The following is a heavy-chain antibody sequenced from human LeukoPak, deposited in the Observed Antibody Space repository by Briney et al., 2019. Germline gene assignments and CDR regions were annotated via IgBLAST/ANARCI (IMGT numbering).Heavy chain of an antibody. CDR1: GVTFSNYW. CDR2: TNQDGSEK. D-gene: IGHD5-24*01. Sequence: GGSLRLSCAGSGVTFSNYWMTWVRQAPGKRLECVANTNQDGSEKFYVDSVKGRFTISRDNAKNSLYLQMNSLRAEDTAVYYCARDPTTIRRGYFDYWGQGSRVTVSS. J-gene: IGHJ4*02. CDR3: ARDPTTIRRGYFDY. V-gene: IGHV3-7*04.